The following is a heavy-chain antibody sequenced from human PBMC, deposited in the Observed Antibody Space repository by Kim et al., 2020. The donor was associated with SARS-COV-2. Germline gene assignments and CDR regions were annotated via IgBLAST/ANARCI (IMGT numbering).Heavy chain of an antibody. V-gene: IGHV4-61*02. CDR1: GGSISSGSYY. CDR2: IYTSGST. Sequence: SETLSLTCTVSGGSISSGSYYWSWIRQPAGKGLEWIGRIYTSGSTNYNPSLKSRVTISVDTSKNQFSLKLSSVTAADTAVYYCARGDVAGTGDYWGQGTLVTVSS. D-gene: IGHD6-19*01. J-gene: IGHJ4*02. CDR3: ARGDVAGTGDY.